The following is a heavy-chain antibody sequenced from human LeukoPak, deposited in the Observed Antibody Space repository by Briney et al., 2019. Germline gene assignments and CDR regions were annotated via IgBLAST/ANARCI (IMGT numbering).Heavy chain of an antibody. V-gene: IGHV3-30*02. CDR2: IRYDGSNK. Sequence: GGSLRLSCAASGFTFSSYGMHWVRQAPGKGLEWVAFIRYDGSNKYYADSVKGRFTISRDNSKNTLYLQMNSLRAEDTAVYYCAKDGTYYDFWSGFGYWGQGTLVTVSS. J-gene: IGHJ4*02. CDR3: AKDGTYYDFWSGFGY. D-gene: IGHD3-3*01. CDR1: GFTFSSYG.